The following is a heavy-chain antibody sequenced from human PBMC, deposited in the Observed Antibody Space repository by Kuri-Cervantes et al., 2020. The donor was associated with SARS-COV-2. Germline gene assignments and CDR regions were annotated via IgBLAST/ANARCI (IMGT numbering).Heavy chain of an antibody. V-gene: IGHV4-61*09. CDR2: IYTSGST. CDR1: GGSISSGSYY. J-gene: IGHJ4*02. Sequence: LRPSCTVPGGSISSGSYYWSWMRQPAGKGLEWIGYIYTSGSTNYNPSLTSRVTTLVDTSNNEFSLWLSSVTAEDSAVYYCARQSRFTHYVDDWGQGNMVTVSS. CDR3: ARQSRFTHYVDD. D-gene: IGHD3-3*01.